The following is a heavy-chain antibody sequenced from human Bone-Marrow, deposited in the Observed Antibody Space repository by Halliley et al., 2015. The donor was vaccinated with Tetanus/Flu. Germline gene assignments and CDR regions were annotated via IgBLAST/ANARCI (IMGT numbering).Heavy chain of an antibody. CDR3: SRDLRYGSGLDHYYYGVDV. D-gene: IGHD3-10*01. J-gene: IGHJ6*02. Sequence: SSSRSDIFYADSVKGRFTISRDNAKNSLYLQMNSLRAEDTAVYYCSRDLRYGSGLDHYYYGVDVWGQGTTVTVSS. CDR2: SSSRSDI. V-gene: IGHV3-21*04.